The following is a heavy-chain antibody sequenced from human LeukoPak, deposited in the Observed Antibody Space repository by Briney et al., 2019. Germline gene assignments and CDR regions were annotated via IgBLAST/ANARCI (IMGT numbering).Heavy chain of an antibody. V-gene: IGHV1-69*05. CDR3: ARDYYDSSGYYHPQLSDAFDI. CDR2: IIPIFVTA. CDR1: GGTFSSFA. J-gene: IGHJ3*02. D-gene: IGHD3-22*01. Sequence: SVKVSCKASGGTFSSFAISWVRQAPGQGLEWMGGIIPIFVTANYAQKFQGRGTITTDESTSTAYMELSSLSSEDTAVYYCARDYYDSSGYYHPQLSDAFDIWGQGTMVTVSS.